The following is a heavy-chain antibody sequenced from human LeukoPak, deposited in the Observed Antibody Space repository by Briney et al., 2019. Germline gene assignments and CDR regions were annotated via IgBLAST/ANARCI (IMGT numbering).Heavy chain of an antibody. Sequence: SETLSLTCTVSGGSISSGSYYWSWIRQPAGKGLEWIGRIYSSGSTNYNPSLKSRVTMSVDTSKDQFSLKLSSVTAADTAVYYCATFVRIRGFDYWGQGTLVTVSS. D-gene: IGHD1-26*01. V-gene: IGHV4-61*02. CDR1: GGSISSGSYY. CDR2: IYSSGST. CDR3: ATFVRIRGFDY. J-gene: IGHJ4*02.